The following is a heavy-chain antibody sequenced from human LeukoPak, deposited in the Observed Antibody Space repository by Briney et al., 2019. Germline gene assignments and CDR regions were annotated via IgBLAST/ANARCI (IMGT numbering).Heavy chain of an antibody. J-gene: IGHJ2*01. CDR3: ARAQYYYDSSGYYWYFDL. D-gene: IGHD3-22*01. CDR1: GGSISSGSYY. CDR2: IYTSGST. V-gene: IGHV4-61*02. Sequence: TLSLTCTVSGGSISSGSYYWSWIRQPAGKGLEWIGRIYTSGSTNYNPSLKSRVTISVDTSKNQFSLKLSSVTAADTAVYYCARAQYYYDSSGYYWYFDLWGRGTLVTVSS.